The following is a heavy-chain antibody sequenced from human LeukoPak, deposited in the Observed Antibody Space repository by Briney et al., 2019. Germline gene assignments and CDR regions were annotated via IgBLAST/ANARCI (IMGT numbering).Heavy chain of an antibody. D-gene: IGHD2-15*01. J-gene: IGHJ6*02. V-gene: IGHV3-7*05. CDR2: IKEDESIK. CDR1: GFTFGDYW. Sequence: PGGSLRLSCAASGFTFGDYWMTWVRQAPGKGPEWVADIKEDESIKAYVGSVKGRFTISRDNAKNLLYLEMNSPRTEDTAVYYCAKDRDIVVVVAATPDGMDVWGQGTTVTVSS. CDR3: AKDRDIVVVVAATPDGMDV.